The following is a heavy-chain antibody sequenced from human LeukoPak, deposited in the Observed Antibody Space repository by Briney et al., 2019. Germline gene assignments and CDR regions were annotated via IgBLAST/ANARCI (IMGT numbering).Heavy chain of an antibody. V-gene: IGHV1-2*02. J-gene: IGHJ5*02. D-gene: IGHD4-17*01. CDR3: AREGPLRLPYFDP. Sequence: ASVKVSCKASGYTFTDSYIHWVRQAPGQGLEWMGWINPNIGGTNYAQKFQGRITMTRDTSISTAYMELSSLRSDDTAVYYCAREGPLRLPYFDPWGQGTLVTVSS. CDR2: INPNIGGT. CDR1: GYTFTDSY.